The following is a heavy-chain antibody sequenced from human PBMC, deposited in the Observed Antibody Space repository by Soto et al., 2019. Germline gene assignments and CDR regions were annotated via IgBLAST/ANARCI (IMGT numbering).Heavy chain of an antibody. CDR1: GYSFTTYW. CDR2: IYPGDSTT. CDR3: ATNGNSSVGLHWCFEL. V-gene: IGHV5-51*01. J-gene: IGHJ2*01. Sequence: LNLSCRVSGYSFTTYWIGWVRQMPGKGLEWMGIIYPGDSTTRYSPSFQGQVTISADKSISTAYLQWSSLKASDTAMYYCATNGNSSVGLHWCFELCGSRNLVTV. D-gene: IGHD1-26*01.